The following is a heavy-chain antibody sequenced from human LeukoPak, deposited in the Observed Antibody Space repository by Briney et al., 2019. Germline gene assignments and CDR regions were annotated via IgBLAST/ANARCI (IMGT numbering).Heavy chain of an antibody. CDR2: INHSGST. J-gene: IGHJ4*02. CDR1: GGSFSGYY. Sequence: SETLSLTCAVYGGSFSGYYWSWIRQPPGKGLEWIGEINHSGSTNYNPSLKSRVTISVDTSKNQFSLKLSSVTAADTAVYYCARHSADGDFTYYFDYWGQGTLVTVSS. V-gene: IGHV4-34*01. D-gene: IGHD4-17*01. CDR3: ARHSADGDFTYYFDY.